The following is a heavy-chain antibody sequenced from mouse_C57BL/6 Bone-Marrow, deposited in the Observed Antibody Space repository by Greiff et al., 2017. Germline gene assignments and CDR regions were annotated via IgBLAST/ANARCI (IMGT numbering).Heavy chain of an antibody. CDR3: ASPYDYGSYFDY. J-gene: IGHJ2*01. V-gene: IGHV1-64*01. CDR1: GYTFTSYW. CDR2: IHPNSGST. D-gene: IGHD2-4*01. Sequence: QVQLKQPGAELVKPGASVKLSCKASGYTFTSYWMHWVKQRPGQGLEWIGMIHPNSGSTNYNEKFKSKATLTVDKSSSTAYMQLSSLTSEDSAVYYCASPYDYGSYFDYWGQGTTLTVSS.